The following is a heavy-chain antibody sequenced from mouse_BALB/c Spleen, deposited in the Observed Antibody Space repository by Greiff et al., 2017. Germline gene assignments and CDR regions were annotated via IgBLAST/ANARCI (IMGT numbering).Heavy chain of an antibody. J-gene: IGHJ4*01. CDR3: ARDRYGRGAMDY. D-gene: IGHD2-10*02. CDR2: INSNGGST. CDR1: GFTFSSYG. Sequence: DVQLVESGGGLVQPGGSLKLSCAASGFTFSSYGMSWVRQTPDKRLELVATINSNGGSTYYPDSVKGRFTISRDNAKNTLYLQMSSLKSEDTAMYYCARDRYGRGAMDYWGQGTSVTVSS. V-gene: IGHV5-6-3*01.